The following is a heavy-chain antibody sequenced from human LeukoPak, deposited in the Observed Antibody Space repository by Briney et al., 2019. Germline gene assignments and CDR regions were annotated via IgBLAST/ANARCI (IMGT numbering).Heavy chain of an antibody. CDR1: GFTFSSYA. V-gene: IGHV3-23*01. CDR2: ISGSGDNT. D-gene: IGHD1-26*01. Sequence: PGGSLRLSCAASGFTFSSYAMSWVRQVPGKGLEWVSVISGSGDNTYYADSVKGRFTISRDNAKNSLYLQMNSLRAEDTALYYCAKDIGGGSYPDAFDIWGQGTMVTVSS. CDR3: AKDIGGGSYPDAFDI. J-gene: IGHJ3*02.